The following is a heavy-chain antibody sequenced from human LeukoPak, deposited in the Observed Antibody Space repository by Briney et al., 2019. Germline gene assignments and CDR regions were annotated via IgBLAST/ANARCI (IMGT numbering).Heavy chain of an antibody. CDR3: ANPPWNGAFDI. CDR1: GFTFSSSS. D-gene: IGHD1-1*01. V-gene: IGHV3-23*01. CDR2: ISGSGGST. J-gene: IGHJ3*02. Sequence: GGSLRLSCAASGFTFSSSSMSWVRQAPGKGLEWVSSISGSGGSTYCADSVKGRFTISRDNSKNTLYLQMNSLRAEDTAVYYCANPPWNGAFDIWGQGAMVTVSS.